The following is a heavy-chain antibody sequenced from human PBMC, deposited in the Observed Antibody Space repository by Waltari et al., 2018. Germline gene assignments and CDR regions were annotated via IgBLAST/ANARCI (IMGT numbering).Heavy chain of an antibody. J-gene: IGHJ3*02. CDR2: ISGSGGST. V-gene: IGHV3-23*01. CDR3: AKCAKQLVRGCAFDI. Sequence: EVQLLESGGGLVQPGGSLRIFCAASGFTFSRYALTWLRQAPGKGLEWVSAISGSGGSTYYADSVKGRFTISRDNSKNTLYLQMNSLRAEDTAVYYCAKCAKQLVRGCAFDIWGQGTMVTVSS. CDR1: GFTFSRYA. D-gene: IGHD6-6*01.